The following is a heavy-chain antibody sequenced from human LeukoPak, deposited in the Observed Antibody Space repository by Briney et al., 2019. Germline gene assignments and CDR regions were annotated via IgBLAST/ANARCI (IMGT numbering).Heavy chain of an antibody. Sequence: GSLRLSCAASGFTFSYNWMHWVRQAPGKGLVWVSRISSDGRTTHYADSVKGRFTISRDSAKNTLFLQMDDLRAEDTAVYYCLGYYSGSPNWGQGTLVTVSS. J-gene: IGHJ4*02. D-gene: IGHD3-10*01. CDR2: ISSDGRTT. CDR1: GFTFSYNW. CDR3: LGYYSGSPN. V-gene: IGHV3-74*01.